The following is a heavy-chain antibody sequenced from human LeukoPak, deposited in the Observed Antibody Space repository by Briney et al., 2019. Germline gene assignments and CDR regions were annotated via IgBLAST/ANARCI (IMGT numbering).Heavy chain of an antibody. D-gene: IGHD5-18*01. CDR3: ARGRAGRGYSYVIYYYYYMDV. J-gene: IGHJ6*03. V-gene: IGHV3-30*03. CDR2: ISHDGNNK. Sequence: GGSLRLSCAASGFPFSDYGMYWVRQAPGKGLEWLAVISHDGNNKYYADSVKGRITISRDNSMNTLYLQMNSLRAEDTAVYYCARGRAGRGYSYVIYYYYYMDVWGKGTTVTVSS. CDR1: GFPFSDYG.